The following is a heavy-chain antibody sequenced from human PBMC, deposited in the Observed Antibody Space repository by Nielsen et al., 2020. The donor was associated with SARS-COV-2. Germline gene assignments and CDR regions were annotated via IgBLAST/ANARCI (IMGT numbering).Heavy chain of an antibody. D-gene: IGHD3-16*02. J-gene: IGHJ4*02. CDR1: GFTFSNVW. CDR2: IKSKTDGGTT. Sequence: GESLKISCAASGFTFSNVWMSWVRQAPGKGLEWVGRIKSKTDGGTTDYAAPVKGRFTISRDDSKNTLYLQMNSLKTEDTAVYYCTTDRDYDYVWGSYRYPDYWGQGTLVTVSS. CDR3: TTDRDYDYVWGSYRYPDY. V-gene: IGHV3-15*01.